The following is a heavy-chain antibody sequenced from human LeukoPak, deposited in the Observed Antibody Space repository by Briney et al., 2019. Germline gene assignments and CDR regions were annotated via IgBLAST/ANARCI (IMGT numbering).Heavy chain of an antibody. D-gene: IGHD3-10*01. CDR3: ARGFNGPEVRGAIIGYY. Sequence: ASLNVSCTASGYTFTGYYMHWVRQAPGQGLEWMGWIYDNSGSTNYAPKLQGRVTMTRDTSISTAYIKLSRLRSDDTAVYYCARGFNGPEVRGAIIGYYSGEGALVTVSS. CDR1: GYTFTGYY. CDR2: IYDNSGST. J-gene: IGHJ4*02. V-gene: IGHV1-2*02.